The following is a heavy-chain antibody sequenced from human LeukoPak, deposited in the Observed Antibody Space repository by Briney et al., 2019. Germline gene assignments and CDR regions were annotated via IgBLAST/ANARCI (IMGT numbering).Heavy chain of an antibody. CDR2: IFHSGTT. CDR3: ARGGYYYLDV. V-gene: IGHV4-59*01. Sequence: PSESLSLTCTVSGDSISNYYWSWLRQPPGKGLEWIAYIFHSGTTKYNPSLKSRVAISLDTPKSQFSLKLHSVTAADTAVYYCARGGYYYLDVWGRGTTVTVSS. CDR1: GDSISNYY. J-gene: IGHJ6*03.